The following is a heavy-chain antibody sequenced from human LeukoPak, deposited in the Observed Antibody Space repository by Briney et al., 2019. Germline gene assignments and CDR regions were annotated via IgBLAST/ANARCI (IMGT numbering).Heavy chain of an antibody. CDR1: GGSISSYY. V-gene: IGHV4-59*01. CDR2: IYYSGST. CDR3: ARTTEGGYTYDYFYYYYMDV. Sequence: SETLSLTCTVSGGSISSYYWSWIRQPPGKGLEWIGYIYYSGSTNYNPSHKSRVTISVDTSKNQFSLKLNSVTAADTAVYFCARTTEGGYTYDYFYYYYMDVWGKGTTVTISS. D-gene: IGHD5-18*01. J-gene: IGHJ6*03.